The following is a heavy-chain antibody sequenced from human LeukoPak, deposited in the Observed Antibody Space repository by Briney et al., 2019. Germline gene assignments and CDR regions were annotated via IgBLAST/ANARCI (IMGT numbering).Heavy chain of an antibody. CDR1: GGSVSSGSYY. D-gene: IGHD3-10*01. CDR3: ARLVTMVRGVGWLRYFDY. V-gene: IGHV4-61*01. J-gene: IGHJ4*02. CDR2: TYYSGST. Sequence: SETLSLTCTVSGGSVSSGSYYWSWIRQPPGKGLEWIGYTYYSGSTNYNPSLKSRVTISVDTSKNQFSLKLSSVTAADTAVYYCARLVTMVRGVGWLRYFDYWGQGTLVTVFS.